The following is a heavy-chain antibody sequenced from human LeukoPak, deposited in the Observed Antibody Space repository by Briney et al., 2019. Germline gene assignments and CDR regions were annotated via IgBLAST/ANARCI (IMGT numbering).Heavy chain of an antibody. CDR3: TTDPLGGY. CDR1: GFTFGDYA. J-gene: IGHJ4*02. D-gene: IGHD3-16*01. V-gene: IGHV3-49*04. Sequence: GGSLRLSCTASGFTFGDYAMSWVRQAPGKGLEWVGFIRSKAYGGTTEYAASVKGRFTISRDDSKSIAYLQMNSLKTEDTAVYYCTTDPLGGYWGQGTLVTVSS. CDR2: IRSKAYGGTT.